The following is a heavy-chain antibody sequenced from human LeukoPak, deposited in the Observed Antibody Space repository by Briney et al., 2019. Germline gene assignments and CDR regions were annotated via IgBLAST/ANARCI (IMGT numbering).Heavy chain of an antibody. CDR1: GFTFSKYT. J-gene: IGHJ4*02. Sequence: GGSLRLSCVASGFTFSKYTMSWVRQAPGKGLEWVSGIYGGGSGSTFYAESVKGRFTISRDNSKNTLYLQMNSLRDEDTDIYYCAKDFTPDGIWDIDYWGRGTLITVSS. V-gene: IGHV3-23*01. CDR3: AKDFTPDGIWDIDY. CDR2: IYGGGSGST. D-gene: IGHD1-20*01.